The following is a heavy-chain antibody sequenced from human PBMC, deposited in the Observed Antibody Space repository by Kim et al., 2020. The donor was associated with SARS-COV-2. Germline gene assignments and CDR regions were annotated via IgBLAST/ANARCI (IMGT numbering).Heavy chain of an antibody. Sequence: SVKVSCKASGGTFSSYAISWVRQAPGQGLEWMGGIIPIFGTANYAQKFQGRVTITADESTSTAYMELSSLRSEDTAVYYCARVPRITMVRGVEFDPWGQGTLVTVSS. V-gene: IGHV1-69*13. D-gene: IGHD3-10*01. J-gene: IGHJ5*02. CDR1: GGTFSSYA. CDR2: IIPIFGTA. CDR3: ARVPRITMVRGVEFDP.